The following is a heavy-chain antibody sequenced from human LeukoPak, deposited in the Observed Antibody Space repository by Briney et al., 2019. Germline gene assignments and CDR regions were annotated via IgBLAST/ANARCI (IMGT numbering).Heavy chain of an antibody. V-gene: IGHV4-30-4*08. Sequence: PSETLSLTCTVSGGSISSGDYYWSWIRQPPGKGLEWIGYIYYSGSTYYNPSLKSRVTISVDTSKNQFSLKLSSVTAADTAVYYHARDNDYSNKGFDYWGQGTLVTVSS. CDR2: IYYSGST. CDR3: ARDNDYSNKGFDY. D-gene: IGHD4-11*01. J-gene: IGHJ4*02. CDR1: GGSISSGDYY.